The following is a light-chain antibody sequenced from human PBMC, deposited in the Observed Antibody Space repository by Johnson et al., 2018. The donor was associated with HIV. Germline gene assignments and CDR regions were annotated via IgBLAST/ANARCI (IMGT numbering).Light chain of an antibody. CDR3: GTWDSSLGAWV. J-gene: IGLJ1*01. Sequence: QSVLTQPPSVSAAPGQKVTISCSGSSSNIGNNYVSWYQQLPGTAPKLLIYETNKRPSGIPDRLSGSKSGTSATLGITGLQTGDEADYYCGTWDSSLGAWVLGTGTKGTVL. CDR2: ETN. V-gene: IGLV1-51*02. CDR1: SSNIGNNY.